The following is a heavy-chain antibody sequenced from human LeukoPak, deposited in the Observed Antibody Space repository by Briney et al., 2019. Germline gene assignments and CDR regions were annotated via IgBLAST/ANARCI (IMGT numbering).Heavy chain of an antibody. CDR2: IYYTGTV. Sequence: PSETLSLTCTVSGGSFGTYYWSWIRRPPGKGLEWIGYIYYTGTVIYNPSLVSRVTMSVDTSKNQFSLNVESLTAADTAVYFCARGTTGPQYFDSWGQGTLVTVSS. D-gene: IGHD4-11*01. CDR1: GGSFGTYY. V-gene: IGHV4-59*01. CDR3: ARGTTGPQYFDS. J-gene: IGHJ4*02.